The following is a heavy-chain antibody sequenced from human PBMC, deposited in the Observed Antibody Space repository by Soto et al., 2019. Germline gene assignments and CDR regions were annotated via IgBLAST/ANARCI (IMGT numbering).Heavy chain of an antibody. D-gene: IGHD3-10*01. V-gene: IGHV3-9*01. J-gene: IGHJ3*02. CDR3: AKGPSWTRGGAFDI. CDR1: GFTFDDYA. CDR2: ISWNSGSI. Sequence: EVQLVESGGGLVQPGRSLRLSCAASGFTFDDYAMHWVRQAPGKGLEWVSGISWNSGSIGYADSVKGRFTISRDNAKNSLYLQMNSLRAEDTALYYCAKGPSWTRGGAFDIWGQGTMVTVSS.